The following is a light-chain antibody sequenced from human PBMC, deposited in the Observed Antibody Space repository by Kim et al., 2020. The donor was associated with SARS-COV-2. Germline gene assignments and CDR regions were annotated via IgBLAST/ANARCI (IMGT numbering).Light chain of an antibody. Sequence: QSALTQPASVSGSPGQSITISCSGTSSDVGSYNLVSWYQQHPGKAPKVIIYDVSQRPSGVSNRLSGSKSGNTASLTISGLQAEDEADYYCCSYAGSSSLVFGGGTQLTVL. V-gene: IGLV2-23*02. CDR1: SSDVGSYNL. CDR2: DVS. J-gene: IGLJ2*01. CDR3: CSYAGSSSLV.